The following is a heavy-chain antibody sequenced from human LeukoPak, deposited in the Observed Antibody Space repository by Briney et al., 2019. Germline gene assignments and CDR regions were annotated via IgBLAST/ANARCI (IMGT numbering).Heavy chain of an antibody. V-gene: IGHV1-18*01. CDR1: GYTFTSYG. CDR3: ARNDRYYYGSGTGFDP. D-gene: IGHD3-10*01. Sequence: ASVKVSCRASGYTFTSYGISWVRQAPGQGLEWMGWISAYNGNTNYAQKLQGRVTMTTDTSTSTAYMELRSLRSDDTAVYYCARNDRYYYGSGTGFDPWGQGTLVTVSS. CDR2: ISAYNGNT. J-gene: IGHJ5*02.